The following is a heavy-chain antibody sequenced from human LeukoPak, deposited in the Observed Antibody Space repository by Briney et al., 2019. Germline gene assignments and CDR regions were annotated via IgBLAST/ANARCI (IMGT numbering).Heavy chain of an antibody. D-gene: IGHD3-3*01. CDR2: ISYDGSNK. V-gene: IGHV3-30*18. CDR1: GFTFSSYG. J-gene: IGHJ4*02. Sequence: GRPLRLSCAASGFTFSSYGMHWVRQAPGKGLEWVAVISYDGSNKYYADSVKGRFTISRDNSKNTLYLQMNSLRAEDTAVYYCAKVGVYWGQGTLVTVSS. CDR3: AKVGVY.